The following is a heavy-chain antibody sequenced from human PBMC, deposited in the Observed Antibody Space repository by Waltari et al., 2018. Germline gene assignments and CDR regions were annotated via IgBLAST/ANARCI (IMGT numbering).Heavy chain of an antibody. D-gene: IGHD5-12*01. J-gene: IGHJ4*02. CDR1: GFTFRSYS. CDR2: ISSSSSTI. CDR3: ARVNSGYDLDY. V-gene: IGHV3-48*01. Sequence: EVQLVESGGGLVQPGGSLRLSCAASGFTFRSYSMNWVRQAPGKGLEWVSYISSSSSTIYYADSGKGRFTISRDNAKNSLYLQMNSLRAEDTAVYYCARVNSGYDLDYWGQGTLVTVSS.